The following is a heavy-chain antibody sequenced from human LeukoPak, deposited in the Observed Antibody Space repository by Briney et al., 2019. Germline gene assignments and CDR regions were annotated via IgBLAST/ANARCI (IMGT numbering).Heavy chain of an antibody. CDR1: GFTFSDSY. CDR3: AREISGWSGAFHI. Sequence: GGSLRLSSAASGFTFSDSYMSWIRQTPGKGLEWVSYITYESTTYHTDSVKGRFTISRDNAKNSLYLQMNSLRAEDTAVYYCAREISGWSGAFHIWGQGTVVTVSS. CDR2: ITYESTT. J-gene: IGHJ3*02. V-gene: IGHV3-69-1*01. D-gene: IGHD6-19*01.